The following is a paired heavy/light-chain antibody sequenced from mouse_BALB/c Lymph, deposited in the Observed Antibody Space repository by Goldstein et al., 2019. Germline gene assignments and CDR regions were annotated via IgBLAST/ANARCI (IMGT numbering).Heavy chain of an antibody. V-gene: IGHV2-5-1*01. CDR2: IWRGGST. J-gene: IGHJ3*01. CDR1: GFSLTSYG. Sequence: QVQLKQSGPSLVQPSQSLSITCTVSGFSLTSYGVHWVRQSPGKGLEWLGVIWRGGSTDYNAAFMSRLSITKDNSKSQVFFKMNSLQADDTAIYYCAKLATTVVAMRGFAYWGQGTLVTVSA. CDR3: AKLATTVVAMRGFAY. D-gene: IGHD1-1*01.
Light chain of an antibody. CDR2: LKKDGSH. CDR3: GVGDTIKEQFVYV. J-gene: IGLJ2*01. Sequence: QLVLTQSSSASFSLGASAKLTCTLSSQHSTYTIEWYQQQPLKPPKYVMELKKDGSHSTGDGIPDRFSGSSSGADRYLSISNIQPEDEAIYICGVGDTIKEQFVYVFGGGTKVTVL. V-gene: IGLV3*01. CDR1: SQHSTYT.